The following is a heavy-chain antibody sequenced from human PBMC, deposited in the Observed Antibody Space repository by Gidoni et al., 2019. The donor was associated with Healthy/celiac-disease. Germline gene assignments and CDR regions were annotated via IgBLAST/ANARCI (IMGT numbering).Heavy chain of an antibody. D-gene: IGHD4-17*01. Sequence: VSLISWDGGNTFYADSVKGRFTISRDNSKNSLYLQMNSLRTEDTALYYCAKDNHGGVDYWGQGTLVTVSS. V-gene: IGHV3-43*01. J-gene: IGHJ4*02. CDR3: AKDNHGGVDY. CDR2: ISWDGGNT.